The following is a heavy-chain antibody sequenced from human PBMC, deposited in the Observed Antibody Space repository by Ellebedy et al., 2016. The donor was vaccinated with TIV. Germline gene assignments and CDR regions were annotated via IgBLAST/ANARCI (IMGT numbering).Heavy chain of an antibody. CDR2: ISGSGGST. Sequence: GESLKISXAASGFTFSSYAMSWVRQAPGKGLEWVSAISGSGGSTYYADSVKGRFTISRDNSKNTLYLQMNSLRAEDTAVYYCAKDLTPAANYYFDYWGQGTLVTVSS. V-gene: IGHV3-23*01. D-gene: IGHD2-2*01. CDR3: AKDLTPAANYYFDY. CDR1: GFTFSSYA. J-gene: IGHJ4*02.